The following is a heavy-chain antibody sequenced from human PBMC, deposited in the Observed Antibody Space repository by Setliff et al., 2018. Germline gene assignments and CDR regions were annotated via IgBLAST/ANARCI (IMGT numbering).Heavy chain of an antibody. CDR2: ISHSGST. D-gene: IGHD4-17*01. V-gene: IGHV4-59*04. J-gene: IGHJ4*02. CDR1: GGSISSYY. CDR3: AGGRRYDYGWDFDY. Sequence: SETLSLTCTVSGGSISSYYWSWIRQPPGKGLEWIGSISHSGSTYYNPSLRSRVTISLDTSKNQFSPKLTSVTAADTAVYYCAGGRRYDYGWDFDYWGQGTLVTVS.